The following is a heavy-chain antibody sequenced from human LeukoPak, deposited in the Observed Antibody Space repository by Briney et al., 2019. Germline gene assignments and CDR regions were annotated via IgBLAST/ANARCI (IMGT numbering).Heavy chain of an antibody. CDR1: GFTFSDYE. J-gene: IGHJ6*03. V-gene: IGHV3-48*03. CDR2: ISTSGSII. Sequence: GGSLRLSYAASGFTFSDYEMNWVRQAPGKGLEWILHISTSGSIIHYADSVKGRFTISRDNAKNSLYLQMNSLRAEDTALYFCARDATTEPGTVYMDVWGKGTTVTISS. CDR3: ARDATTEPGTVYMDV. D-gene: IGHD6-13*01.